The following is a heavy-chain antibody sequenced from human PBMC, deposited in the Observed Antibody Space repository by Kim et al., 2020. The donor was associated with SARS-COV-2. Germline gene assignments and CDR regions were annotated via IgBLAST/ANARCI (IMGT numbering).Heavy chain of an antibody. D-gene: IGHD3-10*01. Sequence: GGSLRLSCVGSGFIFRTNAMNWVRQTPGKGLEWVSGIGGDESTHYADSVKGRFTISRDNSRNTLHLQMSCLRVEDTAIYYCAKDLYDYSAMDVWGQGTTVTVSS. J-gene: IGHJ6*02. CDR1: GFIFRTNA. CDR2: IGGDEST. V-gene: IGHV3-23*01. CDR3: AKDLYDYSAMDV.